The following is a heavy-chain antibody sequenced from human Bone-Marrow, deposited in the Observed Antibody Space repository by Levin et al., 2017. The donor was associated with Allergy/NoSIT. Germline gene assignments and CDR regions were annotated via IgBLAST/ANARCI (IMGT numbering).Heavy chain of an antibody. J-gene: IGHJ4*02. Sequence: PSETLSLTCTVSGDSLTSHYWSWIRQSPGKGLEWIGFIYYGGRTNYNPSLKSRVRISVDTSKNQFSLRLATVTAADTAVYYCAKVDSSSWNPPEYYFDCRGQGALVAVSS. CDR2: IYYGGRT. CDR3: AKVDSSSWNPPEYYFDC. V-gene: IGHV4-59*11. CDR1: GDSLTSHY. D-gene: IGHD6-13*01.